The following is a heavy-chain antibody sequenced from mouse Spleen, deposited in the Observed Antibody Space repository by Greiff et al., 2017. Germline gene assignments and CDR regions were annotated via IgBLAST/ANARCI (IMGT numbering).Heavy chain of an antibody. D-gene: IGHD2-1*01. CDR2: ISSGGGNT. CDR3: ARHPLPGAMGY. V-gene: IGHV5-9*04. Sequence: EVNLVESGGGLVKPGGSLKLSCAASGFTFSSYTMSWVRQTPAKRLEWVATISSGGGNTYYPDSVKGRFTISRDNARNTLYLQMSSLRSEDTAMYYCARHPLPGAMGYWGQGTSVTVSS. CDR1: GFTFSSYT. J-gene: IGHJ4*01.